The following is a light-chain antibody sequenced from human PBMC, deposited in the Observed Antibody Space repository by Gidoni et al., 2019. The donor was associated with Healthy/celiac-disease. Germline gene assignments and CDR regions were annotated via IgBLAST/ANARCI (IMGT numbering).Light chain of an antibody. J-gene: IGKJ2*01. V-gene: IGKV1-8*01. Sequence: AIRMTQSPSSFSASTGDRVTITCRASQGISSYLAWYQQKPGKYPKLLIYAASTLQSGVPSRFSGSGSGTDFTLTISCLQSEDFATYYCQQYYSYPRTFGQGTKLEVK. CDR1: QGISSY. CDR2: AAS. CDR3: QQYYSYPRT.